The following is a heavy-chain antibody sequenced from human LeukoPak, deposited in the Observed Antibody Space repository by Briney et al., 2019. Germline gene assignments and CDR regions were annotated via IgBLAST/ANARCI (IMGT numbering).Heavy chain of an antibody. D-gene: IGHD3/OR15-3a*01. CDR2: IYYSGST. V-gene: IGHV4-59*01. CDR1: GGSISSYY. Sequence: SETLSLTCTVSGGSISSYYWSWIRQPPGKGLEWIGYIYYSGSTNYNPSLKSRVTISVDTSKNQFSLKLSSVTAADTAVYYCARGDWLFPFDYWGQGTLVTVSS. J-gene: IGHJ4*02. CDR3: ARGDWLFPFDY.